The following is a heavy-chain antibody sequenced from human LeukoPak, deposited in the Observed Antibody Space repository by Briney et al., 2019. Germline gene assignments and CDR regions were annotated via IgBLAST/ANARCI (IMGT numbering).Heavy chain of an antibody. V-gene: IGHV3-23*01. D-gene: IGHD7-27*01. CDR2: ISGSGGST. J-gene: IGHJ5*02. CDR1: GFTFSSYA. Sequence: PGGSLRLSCAASGFTFSSYAMSWVRQAPGKGLEWVSAISGSGGSTYYADSVKGRFTISRDNSKNTLYLQMSSLRAEDTAVYYCVKGTGLGISNWFDPWGQGTLVTVSS. CDR3: VKGTGLGISNWFDP.